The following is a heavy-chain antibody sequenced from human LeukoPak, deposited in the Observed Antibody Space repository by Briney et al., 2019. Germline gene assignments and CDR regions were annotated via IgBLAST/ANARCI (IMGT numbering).Heavy chain of an antibody. CDR3: ARDRGYCSSTSCPYPLYYYYGMDV. V-gene: IGHV3-48*03. CDR1: GFTFSSYE. Sequence: PGGSLRLSCAASGFTFSSYEMNWVRQAPGKGLEWVSYISSSGSTIYYADSVKGRFTISRDNAKNSLYLQMNSLRAEDTAVYYCARDRGYCSSTSCPYPLYYYYGMDVWGKGPRSPSPQ. D-gene: IGHD2-2*01. CDR2: ISSSGSTI. J-gene: IGHJ6*01.